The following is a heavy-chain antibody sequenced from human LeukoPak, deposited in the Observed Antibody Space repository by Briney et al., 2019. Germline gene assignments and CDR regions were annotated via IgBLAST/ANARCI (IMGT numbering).Heavy chain of an antibody. Sequence: GGSLRLSCAASGLTFTTYWMGWVRQAPGKGLEWVANIKQDGTEKYYVDSVKGRFTISRDNAKNLLSLQMNNLRAEDTAVYYCARDLYRIVVVPHYFDYWGQGTLVTVSS. CDR3: ARDLYRIVVVPHYFDY. CDR1: GLTFTTYW. J-gene: IGHJ4*02. D-gene: IGHD3-22*01. V-gene: IGHV3-7*01. CDR2: IKQDGTEK.